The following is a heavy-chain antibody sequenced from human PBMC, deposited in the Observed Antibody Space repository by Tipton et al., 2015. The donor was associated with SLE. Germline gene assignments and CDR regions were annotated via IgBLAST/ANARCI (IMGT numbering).Heavy chain of an antibody. Sequence: TLSLTCSVSGGSISSGSYYWTWVRQAAGKGLEWIGHVYTGGTTTYNPSLKSRVAISLDTSKNQFALRLSSVTAADTAVYYCARTGAYSNFYYYYYMDVWGEGTTVTVSS. CDR3: ARTGAYSNFYYYYYMDV. CDR2: VYTGGTT. CDR1: GGSISSGSYY. V-gene: IGHV4-61*09. J-gene: IGHJ6*03. D-gene: IGHD4-11*01.